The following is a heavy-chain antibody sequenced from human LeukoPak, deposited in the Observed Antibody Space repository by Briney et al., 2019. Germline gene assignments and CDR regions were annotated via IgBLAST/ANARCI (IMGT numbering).Heavy chain of an antibody. CDR2: IIPIFGTA. Sequence: SVKVSCKASGGTFSSYAISWVRQAPGQGLEWMGGIIPIFGTANYAQKFQGRVTITADKSTSTAYMELSSLRSEDTAVYYCARGLYSSGWYYWFDPWGQGTLVTVSS. J-gene: IGHJ5*02. CDR3: ARGLYSSGWYYWFDP. D-gene: IGHD6-19*01. V-gene: IGHV1-69*06. CDR1: GGTFSSYA.